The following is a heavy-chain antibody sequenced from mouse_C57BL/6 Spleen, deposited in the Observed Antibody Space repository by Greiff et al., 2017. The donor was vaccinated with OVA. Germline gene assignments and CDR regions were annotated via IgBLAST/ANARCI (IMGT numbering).Heavy chain of an antibody. D-gene: IGHD3-3*01. V-gene: IGHV1-82*01. Sequence: QVQLQQSGPELVKPGASVKISCKASGYAFSSSWMNWVKQRPGKGLEWIGRIYPGDGDTNYNGKFKGKATLTADKSSSTAYMQLSSLTSEDSAVYFCARRAGTEYCDYWGQGTTLTVSS. CDR3: ARRAGTEYCDY. CDR2: IYPGDGDT. J-gene: IGHJ2*01. CDR1: GYAFSSSW.